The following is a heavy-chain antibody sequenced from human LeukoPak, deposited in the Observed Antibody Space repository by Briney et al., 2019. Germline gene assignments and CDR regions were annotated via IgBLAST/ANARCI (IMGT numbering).Heavy chain of an antibody. CDR2: ISSSSSYI. J-gene: IGHJ4*02. V-gene: IGHV3-21*01. D-gene: IGHD1-26*01. Sequence: GGSLRLSCAASGFTFSSYSMNWVRQAPGKGLEWVSSISSSSSYIYYADSVKGRFTISRDNAKNSLYLQMNGLRAEDTAVYYCARDRRVGAKGDYWGQGTLVTVSS. CDR3: ARDRRVGAKGDY. CDR1: GFTFSSYS.